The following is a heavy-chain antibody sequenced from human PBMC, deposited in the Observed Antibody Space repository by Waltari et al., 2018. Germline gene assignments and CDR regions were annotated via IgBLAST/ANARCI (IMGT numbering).Heavy chain of an antibody. D-gene: IGHD2-2*01. CDR3: AAIQGSLVVPAATYFDY. J-gene: IGHJ4*02. V-gene: IGHV1-69*02. CDR2: VIPILGIA. Sequence: QVQLVQSGAEVKKTGSSVKVSCKASGGTFSSYTISWVRQAPGQGLEWMGRVIPILGIANYAQNFQGRVTMTADKSTSTAYMELSSLRSEDTAVYYCAAIQGSLVVPAATYFDYWGQGTLVTVSS. CDR1: GGTFSSYT.